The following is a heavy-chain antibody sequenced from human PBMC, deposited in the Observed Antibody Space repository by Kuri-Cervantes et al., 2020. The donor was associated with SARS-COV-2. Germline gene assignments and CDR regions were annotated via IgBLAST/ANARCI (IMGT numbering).Heavy chain of an antibody. J-gene: IGHJ4*02. D-gene: IGHD6-6*01. CDR3: AGVGRSSSHSLAARDY. V-gene: IGHV3-23*01. Sequence: GGSLRLSCAASGFTFSSSAMSWVRQAPGKGLEWVSDISGSGDNTYYADSVKGRFTISRDNSKNTLYLQMNSLRAGDTAVYYCAGVGRSSSHSLAARDYWGQGTLVTVSS. CDR1: GFTFSSSA. CDR2: ISGSGDNT.